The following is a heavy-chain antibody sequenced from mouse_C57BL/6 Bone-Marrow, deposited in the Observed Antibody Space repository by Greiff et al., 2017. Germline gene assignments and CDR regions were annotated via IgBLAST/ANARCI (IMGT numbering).Heavy chain of an antibody. CDR3: TNYGKGY. CDR2: IDPENGDT. Sequence: VQLQQSGAELVRPGASVKLSCTASGFNIKDDYMHWVKQRPEQGLEWIGWIDPENGDTESASKFQGKATITADTSSTTAYLQLSSLTSEDTAVYYCTNYGKGYWGQGTTLTVSS. D-gene: IGHD2-1*01. V-gene: IGHV14-4*01. CDR1: GFNIKDDY. J-gene: IGHJ2*01.